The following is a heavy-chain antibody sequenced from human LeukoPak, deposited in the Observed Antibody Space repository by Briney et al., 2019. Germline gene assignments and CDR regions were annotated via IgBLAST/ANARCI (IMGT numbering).Heavy chain of an antibody. D-gene: IGHD1-1*01. J-gene: IGHJ4*02. CDR2: IYYSGST. CDR1: GGSISSGSYY. CDR3: ARASRRGYLAPYDLDY. V-gene: IGHV4-61*01. Sequence: PSQTLSLTCTVSGGSISSGSYYWSWIRQPPGKGLEWIGYIYYSGSTNYNPSLKSRVTISVDTSKNQFSLKLSSVTAADTAVYYCARASRRGYLAPYDLDYWGQGTLVTVSS.